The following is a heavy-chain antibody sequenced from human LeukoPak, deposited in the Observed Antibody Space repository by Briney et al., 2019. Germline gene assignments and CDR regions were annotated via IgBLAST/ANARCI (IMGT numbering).Heavy chain of an antibody. Sequence: ASVKVSCKASGYTFTSYYMHWVRQAPGQGLEWMGIINPSGGSTSYAQKFQGRVTMTRDMSTSTVYMELSSLRSEDTAVYYCARDREAIVVVVAAIPRVWFDPWGQGTLVTVSS. V-gene: IGHV1-46*01. D-gene: IGHD2-15*01. J-gene: IGHJ5*02. CDR1: GYTFTSYY. CDR2: INPSGGST. CDR3: ARDREAIVVVVAAIPRVWFDP.